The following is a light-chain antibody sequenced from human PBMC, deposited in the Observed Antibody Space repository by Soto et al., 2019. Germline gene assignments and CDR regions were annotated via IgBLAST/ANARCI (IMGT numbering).Light chain of an antibody. V-gene: IGKV1-5*03. CDR3: QQYNSPIWT. J-gene: IGKJ1*01. CDR2: KAS. Sequence: DIQMTQSPSTLSASVGDRVTITCRASQSISSWLAWYQQKPGKAPKLLIYKASSLESGVPSRFSGSGSGTEFTLTISSLQPDDFATYYCQQYNSPIWTFGQGTKVEIK. CDR1: QSISSW.